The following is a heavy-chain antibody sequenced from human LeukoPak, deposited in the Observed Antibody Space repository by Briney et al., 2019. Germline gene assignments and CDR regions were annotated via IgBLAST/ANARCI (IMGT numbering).Heavy chain of an antibody. J-gene: IGHJ4*02. CDR1: GFTFSSYW. CDR3: ARDVTAYCGGDCYLDY. CDR2: INSDGSST. Sequence: TGGSLRLSCAASGFTFSSYWMHWVRHAPEKGLVWVSRINSDGSSTNYADSVKGRFTISRDNAKNTLYLQMNSLRAEDTAVYYCARDVTAYCGGDCYLDYWGQGTLVTVSS. D-gene: IGHD2-21*02. V-gene: IGHV3-74*01.